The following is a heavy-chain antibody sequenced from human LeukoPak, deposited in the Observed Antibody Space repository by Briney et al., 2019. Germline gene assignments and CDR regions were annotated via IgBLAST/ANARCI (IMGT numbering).Heavy chain of an antibody. V-gene: IGHV1-2*02. D-gene: IGHD5-24*01. CDR1: GYTFTGYY. Sequence: ASVKVSCKASGYTFTGYYMHWVRQAPGQGLEWMGWINPNSGGTNYAQKFQGRVTMTRDTSISTAYMELSRLRSDDTAVYYCALRWLQSGSNAFDIWGRGTMVTVSS. CDR2: INPNSGGT. CDR3: ALRWLQSGSNAFDI. J-gene: IGHJ3*02.